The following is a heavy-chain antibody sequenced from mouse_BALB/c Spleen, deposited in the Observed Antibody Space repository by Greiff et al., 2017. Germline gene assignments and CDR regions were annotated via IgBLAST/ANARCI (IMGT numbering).Heavy chain of an antibody. J-gene: IGHJ3*01. V-gene: IGHV14-3*02. D-gene: IGHD3-1*01. CDR3: ARGSSGSAY. CDR1: GFNIKDTY. Sequence: VHVKQSGAELVKPGASVKLSCTASGFNIKDTYMHWVKQRPEQGLEWIGRIDPANGNTKYDPKFQGKATITADTSSNTAYLQLSSLTSEDTAVYYCARGSSGSAYWGQGTLVTVSA. CDR2: IDPANGNT.